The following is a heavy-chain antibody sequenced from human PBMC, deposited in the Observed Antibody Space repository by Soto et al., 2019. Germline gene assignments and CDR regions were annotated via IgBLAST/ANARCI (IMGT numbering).Heavy chain of an antibody. CDR2: IWFDGFKK. J-gene: IGHJ6*02. Sequence: QVQLVESGGGVVQSGTSLRLSCAASGMKFSSYGMHWVRQAPGKGLEWVAVIWFDGFKKYYVDSVKGRFTISRDNSNNTLYLQMNSLRAEDTGVYYCARELLYGTGSRNFHYYGMDVWGQGTTVTVSS. D-gene: IGHD3-10*01. CDR3: ARELLYGTGSRNFHYYGMDV. CDR1: GMKFSSYG. V-gene: IGHV3-33*01.